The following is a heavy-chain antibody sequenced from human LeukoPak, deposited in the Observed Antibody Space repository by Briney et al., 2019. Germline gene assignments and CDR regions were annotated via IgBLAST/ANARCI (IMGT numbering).Heavy chain of an antibody. J-gene: IGHJ6*02. Sequence: GGSLRLSCAASGFTFSRYAMSWVRQAPGKGLEWVSAISGSGGSTYYADSVKGRFTIFRDNSKNTLYLQMNSLRAEDTAIYYCAKDLPYCSGGSCSGGMDVWGQGTTVTVSS. CDR3: AKDLPYCSGGSCSGGMDV. CDR2: ISGSGGST. D-gene: IGHD2-15*01. V-gene: IGHV3-23*01. CDR1: GFTFSRYA.